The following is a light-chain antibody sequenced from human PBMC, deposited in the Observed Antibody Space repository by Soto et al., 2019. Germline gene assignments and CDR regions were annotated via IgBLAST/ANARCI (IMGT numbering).Light chain of an antibody. J-gene: IGKJ3*01. V-gene: IGKV1-9*01. CDR3: QRLNSYPAYT. CDR2: AAS. CDR1: LGISSY. Sequence: DIQLTQSPSFLSASVGDRVTITCRASLGISSYLAWYQQKPGKAPKLLIYAASSLQSGIPSRFSGSGSGTEFTLTISSLQPEDFATYSCQRLNSYPAYTFGPGTKVDIK.